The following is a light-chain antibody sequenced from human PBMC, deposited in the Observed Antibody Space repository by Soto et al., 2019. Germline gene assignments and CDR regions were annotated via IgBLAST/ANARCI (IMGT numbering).Light chain of an antibody. CDR1: QSISSW. Sequence: DIQMTQSPSTLSASVGDRVTITCRASQSISSWLAWYQQKPGKAPKLLIYKASSLESGVPSRFGGSGSGTEFTLTISGLQPDDFATYYCQQYNNYPWTFGQGTKVEIK. CDR2: KAS. V-gene: IGKV1-5*03. CDR3: QQYNNYPWT. J-gene: IGKJ1*01.